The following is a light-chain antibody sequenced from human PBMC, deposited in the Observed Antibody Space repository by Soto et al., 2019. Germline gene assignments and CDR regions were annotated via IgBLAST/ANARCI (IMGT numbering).Light chain of an antibody. Sequence: EIVLTQSPDTLSLSPGERATLSCRASQSFSSSYLAWYQQKPGQAPRLLIYGASSRATGIPDRFSGSGSGTDFTLTISRLEPEDFAVYYCQYYGSSPVTFGPGIKVDIK. V-gene: IGKV3-20*01. CDR1: QSFSSSY. J-gene: IGKJ3*01. CDR2: GAS. CDR3: QYYGSSPVT.